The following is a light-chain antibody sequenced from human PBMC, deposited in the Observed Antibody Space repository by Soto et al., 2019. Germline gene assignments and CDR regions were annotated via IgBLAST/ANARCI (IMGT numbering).Light chain of an antibody. Sequence: EILLTQSPATLSLSPGERATLSCKASQSVSSFLAWYQQSPGQAPRLLIYDASNRATGIPARFSGSGSGTDFTLTISSLEPEDFAVYYCQQRSHWPLLTFGGGTKVEIK. CDR1: QSVSSF. CDR3: QQRSHWPLLT. CDR2: DAS. J-gene: IGKJ4*01. V-gene: IGKV3-11*01.